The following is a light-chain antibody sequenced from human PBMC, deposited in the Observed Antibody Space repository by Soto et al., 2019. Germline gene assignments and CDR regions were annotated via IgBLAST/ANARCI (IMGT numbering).Light chain of an antibody. J-gene: IGLJ2*01. CDR1: SSDVGGYNY. CDR2: DVS. Sequence: QSALTQPRSVSGSPGQSVTISCTGTSSDVGGYNYVSWYQQHPGKAPKLMIYDVSKRPSGVPDRFSGSKSGNRASLTISGLPAEDEADYYCSSYAGSYTLVFGGGTKLTVL. V-gene: IGLV2-11*01. CDR3: SSYAGSYTLV.